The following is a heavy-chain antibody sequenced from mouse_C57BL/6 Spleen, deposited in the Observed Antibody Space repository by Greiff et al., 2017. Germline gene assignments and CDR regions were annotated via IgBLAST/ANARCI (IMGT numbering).Heavy chain of an antibody. D-gene: IGHD2-4*01. CDR3: ARGLYDYDDYAMDY. Sequence: EVQRVESGGGLVKPGGSLKLSCAASGFTFSSYAMSWVRQTPEKRLEWVATISDGGSYTYYPDNVKGRFTISRDNAKNNLYLQMSHLKSEDTAMYYCARGLYDYDDYAMDYWGQGTSVTVSS. CDR2: ISDGGSYT. V-gene: IGHV5-4*01. CDR1: GFTFSSYA. J-gene: IGHJ4*01.